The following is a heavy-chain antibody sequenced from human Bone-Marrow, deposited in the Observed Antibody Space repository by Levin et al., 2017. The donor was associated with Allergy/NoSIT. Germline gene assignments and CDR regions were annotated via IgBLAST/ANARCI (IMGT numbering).Heavy chain of an antibody. Sequence: GGSLRLSCAASGFTFSSYAMHWVRQAPGKGLEWVAVISYDGSNKYYADSVKGRFTISRDNSKNTLYLQMNSLRAEDTAVYYCAGVPARLRFLEWLADYWGQGTLVTVSS. CDR2: ISYDGSNK. D-gene: IGHD3-3*01. CDR3: AGVPARLRFLEWLADY. J-gene: IGHJ4*02. V-gene: IGHV3-30*04. CDR1: GFTFSSYA.